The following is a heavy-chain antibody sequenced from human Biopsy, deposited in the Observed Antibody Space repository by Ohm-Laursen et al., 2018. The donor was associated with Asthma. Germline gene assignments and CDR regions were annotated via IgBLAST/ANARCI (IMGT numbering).Heavy chain of an antibody. CDR3: ARDSYSSGLYDDFES. V-gene: IGHV3-11*01. CDR1: GFTFSDYY. CDR2: INGKSNSI. J-gene: IGHJ4*02. D-gene: IGHD6-19*01. Sequence: SLRLSCSASGFTFSDYYMSWIRPAPGKGLEWISYINGKSNSIEYADSVKGRFTISRDNAKNSLYLQMNSLRAEDTAVYYCARDSYSSGLYDDFESWGQGTLVTVSS.